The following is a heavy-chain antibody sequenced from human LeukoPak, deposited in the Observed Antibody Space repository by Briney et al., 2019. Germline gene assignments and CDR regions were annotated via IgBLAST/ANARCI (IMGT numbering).Heavy chain of an antibody. Sequence: SVNVSCKVSGYTLTELSMHWVRQAPGQGLEWMGGIIPIFGTANYAQKFQGRVTITADESTSTAYMELSSLRSEDTAVYYCARGLPKYSSSQRSNYFDYWGQGTLVTVSS. V-gene: IGHV1-69*13. CDR1: GYTLTELS. J-gene: IGHJ4*02. D-gene: IGHD6-13*01. CDR2: IIPIFGTA. CDR3: ARGLPKYSSSQRSNYFDY.